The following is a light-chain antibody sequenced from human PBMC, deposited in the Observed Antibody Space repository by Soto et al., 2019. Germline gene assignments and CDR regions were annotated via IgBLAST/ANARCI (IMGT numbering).Light chain of an antibody. Sequence: EIVVTQSPGTLSVSTGERATLSCRASQSVSSNLAWYQQKPGQAPRLLIYGASTRATGIPARFSGSGSGTEFTLTISSLQSEDFAVYYCQQYYDWPITFGQGRRLEI. CDR2: GAS. CDR3: QQYYDWPIT. CDR1: QSVSSN. J-gene: IGKJ5*01. V-gene: IGKV3-15*01.